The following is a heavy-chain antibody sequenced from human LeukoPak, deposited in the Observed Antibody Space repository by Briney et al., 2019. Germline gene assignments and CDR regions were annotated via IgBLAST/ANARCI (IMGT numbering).Heavy chain of an antibody. V-gene: IGHV3-33*01. Sequence: PGGSLRLSCAASEFTFSSYGMHWVRQAPGKGLERVAAIWYDGSNKYYADSVKGRFTISRDNSKNTLYLQMNSLRAEDTAVYYCAGLWFGELLHYFDYWGQGTLVTVSS. CDR3: AGLWFGELLHYFDY. D-gene: IGHD3-10*01. CDR2: IWYDGSNK. J-gene: IGHJ4*02. CDR1: EFTFSSYG.